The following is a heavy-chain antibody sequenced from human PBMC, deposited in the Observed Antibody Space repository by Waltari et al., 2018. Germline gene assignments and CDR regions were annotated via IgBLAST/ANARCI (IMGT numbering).Heavy chain of an antibody. CDR1: GFTFSSYW. J-gene: IGHJ2*01. CDR3: ARDQRITMIVVVTSYWYFDL. Sequence: EVQLVESGGGLVQPGGSLRLSCAASGFTFSSYWMSWVRQAPGKGLEWVANIKQVGSEKYYVDSVKGRFTISRDNAKNSLYLQMNSLRAEDTAVYYCARDQRITMIVVVTSYWYFDLWGRGTLVTVSS. D-gene: IGHD3-22*01. V-gene: IGHV3-7*01. CDR2: IKQVGSEK.